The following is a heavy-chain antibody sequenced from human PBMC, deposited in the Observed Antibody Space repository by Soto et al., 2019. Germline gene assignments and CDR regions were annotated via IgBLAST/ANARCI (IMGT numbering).Heavy chain of an antibody. CDR2: ISGSSKTI. J-gene: IGHJ4*02. CDR3: AKARAQYYDFWSGYPVDY. CDR1: GLTFSGDS. Sequence: PGGSLRLSCVASGLTFSGDSINWVRQAPGKGLEWVSYISGSSKTIHYADSVKGRFTISRDNAKYSVYLQMNSLRDEDMAVYYCAKARAQYYDFWSGYPVDYWGQGTLVTVSS. D-gene: IGHD3-3*01. V-gene: IGHV3-48*02.